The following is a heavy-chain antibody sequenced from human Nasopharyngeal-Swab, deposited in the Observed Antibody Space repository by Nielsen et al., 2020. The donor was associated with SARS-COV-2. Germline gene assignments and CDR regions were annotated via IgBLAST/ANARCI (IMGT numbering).Heavy chain of an antibody. CDR3: VKHQGSSSDQ. CDR2: VNQDGSRT. Sequence: GESLKISCAASGFTVSSSYMSWVRQAPGKGLVWVSRVNQDGSRTDYADSVRGRFTISRDNAKNTLYLQMNSLRVEDTALYYCVKHQGSSSDQWGQGTLVTVSS. CDR1: GFTVSSSY. V-gene: IGHV3-74*01. J-gene: IGHJ4*02.